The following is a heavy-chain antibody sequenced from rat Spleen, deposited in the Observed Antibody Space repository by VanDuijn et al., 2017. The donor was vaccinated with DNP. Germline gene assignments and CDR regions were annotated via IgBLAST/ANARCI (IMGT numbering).Heavy chain of an antibody. V-gene: IGHV5S10*01. J-gene: IGHJ1*01. CDR1: GFTFSDYA. CDR2: IIYDGSTT. D-gene: IGHD1-7*01. CDR3: ATRGDYGYYYWYFDF. Sequence: EVQLVESGGGLVQPGNSLKLSCAASGFTFSDYAMAWVRQSPEKGLEWVATIIYDGSTTYYRDSVKGRFTISRDNAKSTLYLQMDSLRSEDTATYYCATRGDYGYYYWYFDFWGPGTMVTVSS.